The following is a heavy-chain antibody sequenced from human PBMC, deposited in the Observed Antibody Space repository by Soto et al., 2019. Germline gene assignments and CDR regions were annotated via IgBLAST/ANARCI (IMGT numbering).Heavy chain of an antibody. CDR3: ARPPSPQYYYDSSGYYKYYYGMDV. CDR1: GGTFSSYA. Sequence: RASVKVSCKASGGTFSSYAISWVRQAPGQGLEWTGGIIPIFGTANYAQKFQGRVTITADKSTSTAYMELSSLRSEDTAVYYCARPPSPQYYYDSSGYYKYYYGMDVWGQGTTVTVSS. CDR2: IIPIFGTA. J-gene: IGHJ6*02. D-gene: IGHD3-22*01. V-gene: IGHV1-69*06.